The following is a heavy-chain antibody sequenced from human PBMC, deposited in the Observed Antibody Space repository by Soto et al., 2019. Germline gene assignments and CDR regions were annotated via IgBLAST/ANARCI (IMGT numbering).Heavy chain of an antibody. V-gene: IGHV1-18*01. CDR1: GYTFFTYD. CDR2: ISTYSGDT. D-gene: IGHD5-12*01. Sequence: QVHLVQSGVEVKTPGASVKVSCQASGYTFFTYDISWMRQAPGQGLEWMGWISTYSGDTKYAQKFQSRGTMTTDNSTPTAYLELRSLRSDDTAVYYCARHHGPTTSENWFDPWGQGTLVTVSS. J-gene: IGHJ5*02. CDR3: ARHHGPTTSENWFDP.